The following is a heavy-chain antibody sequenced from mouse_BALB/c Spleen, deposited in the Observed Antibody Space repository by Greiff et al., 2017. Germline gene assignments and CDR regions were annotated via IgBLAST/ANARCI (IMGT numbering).Heavy chain of an antibody. Sequence: QVQLQQPGAELVMPGASVKMSCKASGYTFTDYWMHWVKQRPGQGLEWIGAIDTSDSYTSYNQKFKGKATLTVDESSSTAYMQLSSLTSEDSAVYYCARCDGYYGTLYYFDYWGQGTTLTVSS. CDR2: IDTSDSYT. CDR1: GYTFTDYW. J-gene: IGHJ2*01. D-gene: IGHD2-3*01. V-gene: IGHV1-69*01. CDR3: ARCDGYYGTLYYFDY.